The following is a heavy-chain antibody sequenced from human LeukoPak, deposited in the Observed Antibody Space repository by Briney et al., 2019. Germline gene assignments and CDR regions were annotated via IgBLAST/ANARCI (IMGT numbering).Heavy chain of an antibody. CDR1: GFTFSDYY. V-gene: IGHV3-11*01. D-gene: IGHD5-12*01. CDR2: ISSSGSTI. Sequence: GGSLRLSCAASGFTFSDYYMSWIRQAPGKGLEWVSYISSSGSTIYYADSVKGRFTISRDNSKNTLYLQMNSLRAEDTAVYYCAKGGYSGYDWTFDYWGQGTLVTVSS. J-gene: IGHJ4*02. CDR3: AKGGYSGYDWTFDY.